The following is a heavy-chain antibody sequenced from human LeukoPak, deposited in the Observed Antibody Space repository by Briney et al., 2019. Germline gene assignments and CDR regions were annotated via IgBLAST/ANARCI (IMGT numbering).Heavy chain of an antibody. CDR3: AREINHYCSSTSCYTGDAFDI. CDR2: TYYRSKWYN. J-gene: IGHJ3*02. Sequence: SQTLSLTCAISGDSVSSNSAAWNWIRQSPSRGLEWLGRTYYRSKWYNDYAVSVKSRITINPDTSKNQFSLQLNSVTPEDTAVYYCAREINHYCSSTSCYTGDAFDIWGQGTMVTVSS. V-gene: IGHV6-1*01. D-gene: IGHD2-2*02. CDR1: GDSVSSNSAA.